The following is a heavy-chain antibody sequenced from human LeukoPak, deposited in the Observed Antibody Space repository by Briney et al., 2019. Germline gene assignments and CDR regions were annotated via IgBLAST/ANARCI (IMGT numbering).Heavy chain of an antibody. CDR1: GFTFDDYT. J-gene: IGHJ4*02. CDR2: ISWHGGNT. V-gene: IGHV3-43*01. CDR3: AKDREQQLATLGFDY. D-gene: IGHD6-13*01. Sequence: GGSLRLSCAVSGFTFDDYTMHWVRQAPGKGLEWGSLISWHGGNTFYADSVKGRFTISRDNSKNSLYLQMHSLITEDTALYYCAKDREQQLATLGFDYWGQGTLVTVSS.